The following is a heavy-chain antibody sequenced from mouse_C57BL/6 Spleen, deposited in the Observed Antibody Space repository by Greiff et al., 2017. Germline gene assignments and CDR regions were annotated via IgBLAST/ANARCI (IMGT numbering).Heavy chain of an antibody. J-gene: IGHJ4*01. CDR2: LYPGSGNT. V-gene: IGHV1-66*01. CDR1: GYSFTSYY. D-gene: IGHD4-1*01. Sequence: VQLQQSGPELVKPGASVKISCKASGYSFTSYYIHWVKQRPGQGLEWIGWLYPGSGNTKYNEKFKGKATLTADTSSSTAYMQLSSLTSEDSAVYYCAGRYAMDYWGQGTSVTVSS. CDR3: AGRYAMDY.